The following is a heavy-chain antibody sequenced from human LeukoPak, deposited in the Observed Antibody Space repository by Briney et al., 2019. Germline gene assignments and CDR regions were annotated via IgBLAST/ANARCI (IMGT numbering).Heavy chain of an antibody. CDR3: ASSDSYGGDAFDI. J-gene: IGHJ3*02. Sequence: SETLSLTCTVSGGSISSSSHFWGWIRQPPGKGLEWIGSIYYSGSTYYNPSLKSRVTISVDTSKNQFSLQLNSVTPEDTAVYYCASSDSYGGDAFDIWGQGTMVTVSS. CDR1: GGSISSSSHF. D-gene: IGHD5-18*01. V-gene: IGHV4-39*01. CDR2: IYYSGST.